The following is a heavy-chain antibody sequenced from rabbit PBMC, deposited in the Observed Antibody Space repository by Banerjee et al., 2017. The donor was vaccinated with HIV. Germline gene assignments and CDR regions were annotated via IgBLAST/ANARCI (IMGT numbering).Heavy chain of an antibody. CDR1: GFDLSSYYY. CDR2: IYTGTSGST. CDR3: ARDETDDAGYGSLAL. V-gene: IGHV1S45*01. D-gene: IGHD4-2*01. Sequence: QEQLEESGGGLVTPAGTLTLTCKASGFDLSSYYYMCWVRQAPGKGLELIACIYTGTSGSTYYANWAKGRFTISKTSSTTVTLQMTSLTAADTATYFCARDETDDAGYGSLALWGQGTLVTVS. J-gene: IGHJ3*01.